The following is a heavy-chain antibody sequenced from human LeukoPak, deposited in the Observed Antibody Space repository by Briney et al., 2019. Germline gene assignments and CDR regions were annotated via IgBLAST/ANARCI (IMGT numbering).Heavy chain of an antibody. CDR2: IYHSGST. Sequence: SETLSLTCAVSGGSISSSNWWSWVRQPPGKGLEWIGEIYHSGSTNYNPSLKSRVTISVDKSKNQFSLKLSSVTAADTAVYYCARLPGAPRPWFDPWGQGTLVTVSS. J-gene: IGHJ5*02. CDR3: ARLPGAPRPWFDP. V-gene: IGHV4-4*02. D-gene: IGHD6-6*01. CDR1: GGSISSSNW.